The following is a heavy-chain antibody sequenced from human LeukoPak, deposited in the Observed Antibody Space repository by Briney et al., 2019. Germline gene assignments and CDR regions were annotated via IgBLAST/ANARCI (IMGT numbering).Heavy chain of an antibody. J-gene: IGHJ6*02. Sequence: SETLSLTCTVSGGSISSYYWSWIRQPPGKGLEWIGEINHSGSTNYNPSLKSRVTISVDTSKNQFSLKLSSVTAADTAVYYCARGAHFYGSGSYSPGTYYYYGMDVWGQGTTVTVSS. CDR3: ARGAHFYGSGSYSPGTYYYYGMDV. D-gene: IGHD3-10*01. CDR1: GGSISSYY. CDR2: INHSGST. V-gene: IGHV4-34*01.